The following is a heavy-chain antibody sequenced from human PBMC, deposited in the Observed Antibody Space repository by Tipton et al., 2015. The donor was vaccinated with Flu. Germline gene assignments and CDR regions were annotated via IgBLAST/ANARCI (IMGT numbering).Heavy chain of an antibody. D-gene: IGHD3/OR15-3a*01. CDR3: ARGYDSWSGYYGLGEY. Sequence: QLVQSAAEVQRPGTSVKVSCKASGYTLTANYMHWVRQAPGQGLEWMGRITPNTGATNYASKFRGRISMTADTSISTVYMQLSSLTSDDTALYFCARGYDSWSGYYGLGEYWGQGTLVTVSS. CDR1: GYTLTANY. V-gene: IGHV1-2*06. CDR2: ITPNTGAT. J-gene: IGHJ4*02.